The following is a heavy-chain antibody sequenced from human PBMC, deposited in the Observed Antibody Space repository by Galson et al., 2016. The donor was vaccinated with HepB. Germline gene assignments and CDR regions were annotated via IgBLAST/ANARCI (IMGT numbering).Heavy chain of an antibody. D-gene: IGHD6-19*01. V-gene: IGHV3-74*01. J-gene: IGHJ4*02. CDR2: IKSDGRST. CDR1: GLTFSSYW. Sequence: SLRLSCAASGLTFSSYWMHWVRQAPGKGLEGISHIKSDGRSTKYADSVKGRFIISRDNAKNTLYVQMNSRRAEDTAVYYCARLSLVVGGTIDYWGQGTLVTVSS. CDR3: ARLSLVVGGTIDY.